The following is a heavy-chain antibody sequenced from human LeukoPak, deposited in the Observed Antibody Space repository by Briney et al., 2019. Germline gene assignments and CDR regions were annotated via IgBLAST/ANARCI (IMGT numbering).Heavy chain of an antibody. CDR3: ARDGTMVRGVFGY. D-gene: IGHD3-10*01. CDR1: GYSISSGYY. J-gene: IGHJ4*02. Sequence: SETLSLTCTVSGYSISSGYYWGWIRQPPGKGLEWIGTIYHSGSTYYKSSLKSRVTISVDTSKNQFSLKLSSVTAADTAVYYCARDGTMVRGVFGYWGQGTLVTVSS. CDR2: IYHSGST. V-gene: IGHV4-38-2*02.